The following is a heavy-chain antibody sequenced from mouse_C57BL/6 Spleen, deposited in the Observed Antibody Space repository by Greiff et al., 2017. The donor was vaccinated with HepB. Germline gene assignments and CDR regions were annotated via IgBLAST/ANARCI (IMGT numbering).Heavy chain of an antibody. CDR2: IDPSDSYT. V-gene: IGHV1-69*01. CDR1: GYTFTSYW. D-gene: IGHD2-3*01. Sequence: QVQLQQPGAELVMPGASVKLSCKASGYTFTSYWMHWVKQRPGQGLEWIGEIDPSDSYTNYNQKFKGKFTLTVDKASSTAYLQSSSLTSEDSAVYYCAKYDYGYFDVWGTGTTVTVSS. CDR3: AKYDYGYFDV. J-gene: IGHJ1*03.